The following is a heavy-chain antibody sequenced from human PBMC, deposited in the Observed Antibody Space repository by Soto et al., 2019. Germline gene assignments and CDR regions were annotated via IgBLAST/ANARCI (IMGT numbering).Heavy chain of an antibody. J-gene: IGHJ6*02. CDR3: AKGYDGYFYYAMDV. D-gene: IGHD5-18*01. CDR1: GVTCSRYA. Sequence: SRRLSCAAAGVTCSRYAMNWVRQAPGKGLEWVSVISGSGGSTYYADSVKGRFTISRDNSKNTLSLQMHSLRAEDTAVYYCAKGYDGYFYYAMDVWGQGTTVTVSS. V-gene: IGHV3-23*01. CDR2: ISGSGGST.